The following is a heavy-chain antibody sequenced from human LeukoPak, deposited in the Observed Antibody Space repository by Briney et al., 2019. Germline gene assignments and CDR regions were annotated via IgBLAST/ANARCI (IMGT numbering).Heavy chain of an antibody. CDR3: AKVYPYGDS. D-gene: IGHD3-10*01. V-gene: IGHV3-23*01. CDR2: TSGRGGTT. J-gene: IGHJ4*02. Sequence: GGSLSLSCAASGFTFSTFGMRWVRQAPGKGLEWVSSTSGRGGTTYDADSVKGRLTIARDNSKNPLYLQMSSLRAKDTVVYDCAKVYPYGDSWGQGTLVTVSS. CDR1: GFTFSTFG.